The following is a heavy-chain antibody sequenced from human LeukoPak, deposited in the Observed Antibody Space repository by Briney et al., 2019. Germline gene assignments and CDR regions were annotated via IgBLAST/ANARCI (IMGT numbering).Heavy chain of an antibody. CDR2: IYYSGST. V-gene: IGHV4-59*01. CDR3: ARSLHDYFDY. CDR1: GGSISSFY. Sequence: SETLSLTCTVSGGSISSFYWSWIRQPPGKGLEWIGYIYYSGSTNYNPSLKSRVTISVDTSKNQFSLRLTSVTAADTAVYYCARSLHDYFDYWGQGTLVTVSS. J-gene: IGHJ4*02.